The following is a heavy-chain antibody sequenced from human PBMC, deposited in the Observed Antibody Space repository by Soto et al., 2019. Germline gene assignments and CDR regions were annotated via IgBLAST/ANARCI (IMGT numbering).Heavy chain of an antibody. V-gene: IGHV3-48*02. J-gene: IGHJ4*02. D-gene: IGHD3-16*01. CDR1: GFTFSSYS. CDR2: ISSSSSTI. CDR3: ARELRSLEY. Sequence: EVQLVESGGGLVQPGGSLRLSCAASGFTFSSYSMNWVRQAPGKGLEWVSYISSSSSTIYYADSVKGRFTISRDNAKNSLYQQMNSLRDEDTAVYYCARELRSLEYWGQGTLVTVSS.